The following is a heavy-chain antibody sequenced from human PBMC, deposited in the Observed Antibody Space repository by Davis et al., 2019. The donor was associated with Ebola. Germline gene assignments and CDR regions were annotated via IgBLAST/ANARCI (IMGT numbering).Heavy chain of an antibody. Sequence: GGSLRLSCAASGFIFSNYWMSWVRQAPGKGPEWVAIIKQDGGEKYYVDSVKGRFTIARDNAKNSLYLQMNSLRAEDTAVYYCVRFKSIYYYGMDVWGKGTTVTVSS. CDR2: IKQDGGEK. V-gene: IGHV3-7*03. CDR1: GFIFSNYW. CDR3: VRFKSIYYYGMDV. J-gene: IGHJ6*04.